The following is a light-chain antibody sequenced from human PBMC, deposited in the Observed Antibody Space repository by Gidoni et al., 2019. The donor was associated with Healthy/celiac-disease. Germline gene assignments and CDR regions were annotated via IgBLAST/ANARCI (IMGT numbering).Light chain of an antibody. CDR3: CSYAGSSTYV. J-gene: IGLJ1*01. V-gene: IGLV2-23*02. CDR2: EVS. Sequence: SALTHPASVPGSPGQSIPSSCAGTSSDVGSYNLVSWYQQHPGKAPKLMIYEVSKRPSGVSNRFSGSKSGNTASLTISGLQAEDEADYYCCSYAGSSTYVFGTGTKVTVL. CDR1: SSDVGSYNL.